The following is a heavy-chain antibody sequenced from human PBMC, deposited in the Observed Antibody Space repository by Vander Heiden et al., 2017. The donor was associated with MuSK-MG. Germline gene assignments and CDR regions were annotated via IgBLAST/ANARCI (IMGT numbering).Heavy chain of an antibody. Sequence: QVELVQSGAEVTKPGASIKVSCKASGYTFSHYHMQWGGQAPGQGCAWLGYYNPTTAATRFSLKFQGRVTLTRDTSIGTDYTELTSLPSDDPAVYYCARQLRLGELPLARWGQGTVVRVS. CDR3: ARQLRLGELPLAR. J-gene: IGHJ4*02. CDR1: GYTFSHYH. D-gene: IGHD3-16*01. CDR2: YNPTTAAT. V-gene: IGHV1-2*02.